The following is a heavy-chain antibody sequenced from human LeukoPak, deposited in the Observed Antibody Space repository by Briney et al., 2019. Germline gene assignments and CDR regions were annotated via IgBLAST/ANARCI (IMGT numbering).Heavy chain of an antibody. D-gene: IGHD2-15*01. Sequence: PGGSLRLSCAASGFTFSSYSMNWVRQAPGKGLEWVSSISSSSSYIYYADSVKGRFTISRDNAKNTLYLQMNSLRAEDTAVYYCARVSKDIVVVVAAYYYYYGMDVWGQGTTVTVSS. V-gene: IGHV3-21*01. J-gene: IGHJ6*02. CDR1: GFTFSSYS. CDR3: ARVSKDIVVVVAAYYYYYGMDV. CDR2: ISSSSSYI.